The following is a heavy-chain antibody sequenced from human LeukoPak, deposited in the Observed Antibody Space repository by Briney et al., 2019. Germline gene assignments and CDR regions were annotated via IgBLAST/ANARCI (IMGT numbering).Heavy chain of an antibody. CDR3: ARHRMTESFDP. CDR2: IYYSGST. Sequence: KPSETLSLTRTVSGGSISSSSYYWGWIRQPPGKGLEWIGSIYYSGSTYYNPSLKSRVTISVDTSKNQFSLKLSSVTAADTAVYYCARHRMTESFDPWGQGTLVTVSS. J-gene: IGHJ5*02. CDR1: GGSISSSSYY. V-gene: IGHV4-39*01.